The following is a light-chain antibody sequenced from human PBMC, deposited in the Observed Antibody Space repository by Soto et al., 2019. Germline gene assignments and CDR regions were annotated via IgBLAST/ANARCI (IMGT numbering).Light chain of an antibody. CDR3: YSTDSSGNHGV. J-gene: IGLJ2*01. CDR1: ALPKKY. CDR2: EDN. V-gene: IGLV3-10*01. Sequence: SYELTQPPSVSVSPGQTARITCSGDALPKKYAYWYQQKSGQAPVLVIYEDNKRPSGISERISASSSGTEATLTISGAQVEDEADYYCYSTDSSGNHGVFGGGTKLTVL.